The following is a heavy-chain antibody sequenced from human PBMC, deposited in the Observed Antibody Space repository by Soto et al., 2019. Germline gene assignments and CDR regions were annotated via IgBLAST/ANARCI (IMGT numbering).Heavy chain of an antibody. CDR1: GGSFSGYY. Sequence: TLSLTCAVYGGSFSGYYWSWIRQPPGKGLEWIGEINHSGSTNYNPSLKSRVTISVDTSKNQFSLKLSSVTAADTAVYYCARVPTTVWGQGTLVTVSS. CDR2: INHSGST. D-gene: IGHD4-17*01. V-gene: IGHV4-34*01. J-gene: IGHJ4*02. CDR3: ARVPTTV.